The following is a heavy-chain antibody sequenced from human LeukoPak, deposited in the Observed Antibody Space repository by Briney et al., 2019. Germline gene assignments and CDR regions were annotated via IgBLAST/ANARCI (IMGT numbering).Heavy chain of an antibody. CDR1: GGSVNSGNYY. D-gene: IGHD3-22*01. V-gene: IGHV4-61*01. CDR2: IYDSGST. CDR3: ARAPEVYDSTSYGGGWLDP. J-gene: IGHJ5*02. Sequence: SDTLSLTCTVSGGSVNSGNYYWSWIRQPPGKGLEWIRYIYDSGSTKYNPSLKSRVTISEDTSKNQFSLKLRFVTAADTAVYYCARAPEVYDSTSYGGGWLDPWGQGIRVTVSS.